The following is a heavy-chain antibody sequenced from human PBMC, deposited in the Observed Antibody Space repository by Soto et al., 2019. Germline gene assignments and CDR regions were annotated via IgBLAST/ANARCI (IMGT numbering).Heavy chain of an antibody. J-gene: IGHJ4*02. CDR2: ISGSGGRS. CDR1: GFTFSNYA. CDR3: AKALFVLSRAPPYHFDY. D-gene: IGHD2-21*01. Sequence: EVQLLDSGGGLVQPGGSLRLSCAASGFTFSNYAMTWVRQGPGKGLEWVSGISGSGGRSYYADSVKGRFTISRDNSKSKLYLQMNRLRAGDTAVYYCAKALFVLSRAPPYHFDYWGQGTLVTVSS. V-gene: IGHV3-23*01.